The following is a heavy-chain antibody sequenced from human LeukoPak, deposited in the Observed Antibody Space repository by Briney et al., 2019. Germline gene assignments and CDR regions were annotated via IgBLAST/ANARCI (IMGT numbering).Heavy chain of an antibody. CDR1: GGSFSGYY. Sequence: PSETLSLTCAVYGGSFSGYYWSWIRQPPGRGLEWIGEINHSGSTNYNPSLKRRVAISVDTSKYQFSLKLSPVTAADTAVYYCARGDIAARRSGLFYNWGQGTLVTVSS. V-gene: IGHV4-34*01. CDR2: INHSGST. CDR3: ARGDIAARRSGLFYN. D-gene: IGHD6-6*01. J-gene: IGHJ4*02.